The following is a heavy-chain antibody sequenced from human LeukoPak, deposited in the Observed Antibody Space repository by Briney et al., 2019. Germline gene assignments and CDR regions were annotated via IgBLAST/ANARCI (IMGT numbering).Heavy chain of an antibody. CDR1: GFTFSTYS. D-gene: IGHD1-26*01. V-gene: IGHV3-48*04. Sequence: PGGSLRLSCAASGFTFSTYSMNWVRQAPGKGLEWVSYISSSGSAIYYADSVKGRFTISRDNAKNSLYLQMNSLRAEDTAVYYCARSVYSGSYVYYYYYYMDVWGKGTTVTVSS. CDR3: ARSVYSGSYVYYYYYYMDV. J-gene: IGHJ6*03. CDR2: ISSSGSAI.